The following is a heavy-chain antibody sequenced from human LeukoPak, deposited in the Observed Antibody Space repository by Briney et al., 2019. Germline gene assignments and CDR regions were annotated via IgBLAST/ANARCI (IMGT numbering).Heavy chain of an antibody. CDR3: AKDYDSSGWAAFDI. CDR1: GFTFNSFG. J-gene: IGHJ3*02. V-gene: IGHV3-30*18. CDR2: ISYDGSNK. Sequence: PGGSLRLSCAASGFTFNSFGMHWVRQAPGKGLEWVAVISYDGSNKYFADSVKGRFIISRDNSKNTLYLQMNSLRAEDTAVYYCAKDYDSSGWAAFDIWGQGTMVTVSS. D-gene: IGHD3-22*01.